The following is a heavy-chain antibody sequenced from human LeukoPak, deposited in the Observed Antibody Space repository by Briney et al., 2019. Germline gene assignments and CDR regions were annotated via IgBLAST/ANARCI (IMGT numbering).Heavy chain of an antibody. CDR2: IYHSGST. Sequence: SGTLSLTCVVSGGSISSSNWWSWVRQPPEKGLEWIGEIYHSGSTNYNPSLKSRVTISVDKSKNQFSLKLSSVTAADTAVYYCARYDVGWYYFDCWGQGTLVTVSS. D-gene: IGHD6-19*01. J-gene: IGHJ4*02. CDR1: GGSISSSNW. CDR3: ARYDVGWYYFDC. V-gene: IGHV4-4*02.